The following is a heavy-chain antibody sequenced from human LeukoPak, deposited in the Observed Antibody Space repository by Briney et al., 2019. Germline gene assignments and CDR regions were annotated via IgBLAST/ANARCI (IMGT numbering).Heavy chain of an antibody. Sequence: PGGSLRLSCAVSGFTFSSYSMNWVRQAPGKGLEWVSSISSSSSYIYYAASVKGRFTISRDNAKNSLYLQMNSLRAEDTAVYYCARDLLRFLEPYNWFDPWGQGTLVTVSS. CDR1: GFTFSSYS. D-gene: IGHD3-3*01. CDR2: ISSSSSYI. V-gene: IGHV3-21*01. CDR3: ARDLLRFLEPYNWFDP. J-gene: IGHJ5*02.